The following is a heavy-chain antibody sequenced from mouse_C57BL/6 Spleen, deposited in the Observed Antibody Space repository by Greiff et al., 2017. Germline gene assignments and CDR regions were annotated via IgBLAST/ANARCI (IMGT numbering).Heavy chain of an antibody. V-gene: IGHV2-6*01. D-gene: IGHD1-1*01. Sequence: VMLVESGPGLVAPSQSLSITCTVSGFSLTSSGVDWVRQSPGKGLEWLGVIWGVGSTNYNSALKSRLSISKDNSKSQVFLKMNSLQTDDTAMYYCARNYYGSSFYAMDYWGQGTSVTVSS. CDR2: IWGVGST. J-gene: IGHJ4*01. CDR3: ARNYYGSSFYAMDY. CDR1: GFSLTSSG.